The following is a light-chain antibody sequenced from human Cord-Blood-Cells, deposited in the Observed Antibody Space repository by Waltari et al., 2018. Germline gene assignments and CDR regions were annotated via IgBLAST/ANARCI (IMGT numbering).Light chain of an antibody. Sequence: QSVLTQPPSASGTPRQRVTISCSGSSSNIGSHYVYWYQQLPGTAPKLLIYRNNQRPSGVPDRFSGSKSGTSASLAISGLRSEDEADYYCAAWDDSLSGRVFGGGTKLTVL. J-gene: IGLJ3*02. CDR2: RNN. CDR1: SSNIGSHY. CDR3: AAWDDSLSGRV. V-gene: IGLV1-47*01.